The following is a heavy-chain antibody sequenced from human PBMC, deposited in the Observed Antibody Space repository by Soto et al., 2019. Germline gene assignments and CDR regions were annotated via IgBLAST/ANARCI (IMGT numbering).Heavy chain of an antibody. V-gene: IGHV1-8*01. Sequence: QVQLVQSGAEVKKPGASVKVSCKASGYTFTSYDINWVRQATGQGLEWMGWMNPNSGNTGYAQKFKGRVTMTRNNSISTAYMELSSLRSEDTAVYYCARGINRRFLAGYYYYYYMDVWGKGTTVTVSS. CDR3: ARGINRRFLAGYYYYYYMDV. J-gene: IGHJ6*03. CDR1: GYTFTSYD. D-gene: IGHD3-3*01. CDR2: MNPNSGNT.